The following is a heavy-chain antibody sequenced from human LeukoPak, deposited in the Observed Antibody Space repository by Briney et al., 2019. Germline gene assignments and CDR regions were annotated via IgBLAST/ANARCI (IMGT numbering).Heavy chain of an antibody. CDR2: ISAYNGNT. CDR1: GYTFTSYG. Sequence: AASVKVSCKASGYTFTSYGISWVRQAPGQGLEWMGWISAYNGNTNYAQKLQGRVTMTTDTSTSTAYMELRSLRSDDTAVYYCAREAYYYDSSGYFVYPSIDYWGQGTLVTVSS. J-gene: IGHJ4*02. D-gene: IGHD3-22*01. V-gene: IGHV1-18*01. CDR3: AREAYYYDSSGYFVYPSIDY.